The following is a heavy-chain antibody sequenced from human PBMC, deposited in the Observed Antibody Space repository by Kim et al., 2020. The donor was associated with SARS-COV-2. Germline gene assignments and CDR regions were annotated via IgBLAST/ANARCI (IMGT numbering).Heavy chain of an antibody. Sequence: SETLSLTCTVSGGSISSYYWSWIRQPPGKGLEWIGYIYYSGSTNYNPSLKSRVPISVDTSKNQFSLKLSSVTAADTAVYYCARARPAAPYYYYYYGMDVWGQGTTVTVSS. V-gene: IGHV4-59*13. CDR2: IYYSGST. CDR3: ARARPAAPYYYYYYGMDV. CDR1: GGSISSYY. J-gene: IGHJ6*02. D-gene: IGHD2-2*01.